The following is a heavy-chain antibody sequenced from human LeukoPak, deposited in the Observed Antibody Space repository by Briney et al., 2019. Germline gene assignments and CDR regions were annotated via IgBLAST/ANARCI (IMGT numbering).Heavy chain of an antibody. V-gene: IGHV3-20*04. CDR2: INWNGGST. J-gene: IGHJ3*02. CDR1: GFTFDDYG. Sequence: GGSLRLSCAASGFTFDDYGMSWVRQAPGKWLEWVSGINWNGGSTGYADSVKGRFTISRDNAKNSLYLQMNSLRAEDRALYFCARAKWTLEVFDIWGQVTMVTVSS. CDR3: ARAKWTLEVFDI. D-gene: IGHD1-26*01.